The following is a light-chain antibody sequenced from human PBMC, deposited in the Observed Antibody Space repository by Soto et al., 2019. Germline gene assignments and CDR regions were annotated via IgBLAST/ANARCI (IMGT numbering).Light chain of an antibody. V-gene: IGLV2-14*01. J-gene: IGLJ3*02. Sequence: QSVLPQPASVSGSPGQSSTISCTGTSSDIGGYNYVSWYQQYPGKAPKLMIYEVSNRPSGVSSRFSGSKAGNTASLTISGLQADDEAEYYCSSFTSTQTRVFGGGTQLTVL. CDR1: SSDIGGYNY. CDR2: EVS. CDR3: SSFTSTQTRV.